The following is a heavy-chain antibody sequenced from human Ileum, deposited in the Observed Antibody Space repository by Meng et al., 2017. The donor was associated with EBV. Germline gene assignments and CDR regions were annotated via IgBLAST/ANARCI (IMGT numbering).Heavy chain of an antibody. V-gene: IGHV4-4*02. Sequence: VQLQASGPGLVKPSGTLSLTCTVSGDSISSDIWGSWVRQPPGKGLEWIGEVYHRGDTNYNPSLKSRVDIAVDKSKNQFYLSLFSVTAADTAVYYCGRDQGRELINHWGQGTLVTVSS. J-gene: IGHJ4*02. D-gene: IGHD1-7*01. CDR2: VYHRGDT. CDR1: GDSISSDIW. CDR3: GRDQGRELINH.